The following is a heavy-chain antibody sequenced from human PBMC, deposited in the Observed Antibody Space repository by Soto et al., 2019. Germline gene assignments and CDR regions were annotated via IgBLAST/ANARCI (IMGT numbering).Heavy chain of an antibody. D-gene: IGHD5-12*01. J-gene: IGHJ6*02. V-gene: IGHV4-31*03. CDR2: IYYSGRT. CDR1: GGSIISGGFY. Sequence: QVQLQESGPGLVKPSQTLSLTCTVSGGSIISGGFYWSWIRQHPGKGLEWIGYIYYSGRTYYNPVLNSRVTIAVDTSKSKYSMKLRSVTAADTAVDYCAREVATIESHFYYCVDVWRQGTTVTVSS. CDR3: AREVATIESHFYYCVDV.